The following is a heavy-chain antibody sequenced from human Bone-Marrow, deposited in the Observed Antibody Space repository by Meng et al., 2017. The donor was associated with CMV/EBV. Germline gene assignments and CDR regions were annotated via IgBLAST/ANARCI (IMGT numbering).Heavy chain of an antibody. CDR2: IYTSGST. CDR1: GGSISSYY. Sequence: QLVRAGPGPCLVKPSETLPRTCTAFGGSISSYYWSWTRQPAGKGLEWIGRIYTSGSTNYNPSLKSRVTMSVDTSKNQFSLKLSSVTAADTAVYYCARAMVRGVQRYFDYWGQGTLVTVSS. V-gene: IGHV4-4*07. D-gene: IGHD3-10*01. J-gene: IGHJ4*02. CDR3: ARAMVRGVQRYFDY.